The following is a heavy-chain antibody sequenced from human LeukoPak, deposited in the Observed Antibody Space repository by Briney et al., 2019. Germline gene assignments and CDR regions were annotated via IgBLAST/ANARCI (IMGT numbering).Heavy chain of an antibody. J-gene: IGHJ3*02. CDR2: IYYSGST. CDR3: ARHAYNYDSAFDI. Sequence: PSETLSLTCTVSGGSITPYYWSWIRQPPGKGLEWIAYIYYSGSTNYNPSLKSRVTISVDTSKNQFSLKLSSVTAADTAVYYCARHAYNYDSAFDIWGQGTMVTVSS. V-gene: IGHV4-59*01. CDR1: GGSITPYY. D-gene: IGHD5-18*01.